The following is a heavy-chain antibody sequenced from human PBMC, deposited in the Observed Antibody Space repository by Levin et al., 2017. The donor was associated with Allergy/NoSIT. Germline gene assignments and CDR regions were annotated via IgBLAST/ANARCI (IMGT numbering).Heavy chain of an antibody. CDR2: ISAHNGNT. CDR1: GYTFISYG. Sequence: ASVKVSCKASGYTFISYGFSWVRQAPGQGLEWMGWISAHNGNTNYAQNLQGRVTMTTDTSTSTAYMELRSLRSDDTAVYYCAAYSSLVRGVPKYYFDYWGQGTLVTVSS. V-gene: IGHV1-18*01. D-gene: IGHD3-10*01. CDR3: AAYSSLVRGVPKYYFDY. J-gene: IGHJ4*02.